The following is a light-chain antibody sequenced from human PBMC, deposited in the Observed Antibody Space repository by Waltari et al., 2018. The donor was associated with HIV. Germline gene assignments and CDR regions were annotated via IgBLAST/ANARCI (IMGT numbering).Light chain of an antibody. CDR2: EVS. Sequence: QSALTQPASVSGSPGQSITISCTGTSSDVGGYNLVSWYQQHPGKAPKLMMYEVSKRPSGVSNRFSGSKSGNTASLTISGLQAEDEADYYCCSYAGSSTLFGGGTKLTVL. CDR3: CSYAGSSTL. J-gene: IGLJ3*02. CDR1: SSDVGGYNL. V-gene: IGLV2-23*02.